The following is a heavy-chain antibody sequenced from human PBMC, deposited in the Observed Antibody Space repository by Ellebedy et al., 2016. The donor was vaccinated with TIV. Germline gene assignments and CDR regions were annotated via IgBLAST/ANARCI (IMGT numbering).Heavy chain of an antibody. V-gene: IGHV3-21*01. CDR3: ARDSNSPYCSSTRYYHVY. Sequence: GESLKISCAASGFTFSSYAMSWVRQAPGKGLEWVSSISSSSSYIYYADSVKGRFTISRDNAKNSLYLQMNSLRAEDTAVYYCARDSNSPYCSSTRYYHVYWGQGTLVTVSS. CDR1: GFTFSSYA. D-gene: IGHD2-2*01. J-gene: IGHJ4*02. CDR2: ISSSSSYI.